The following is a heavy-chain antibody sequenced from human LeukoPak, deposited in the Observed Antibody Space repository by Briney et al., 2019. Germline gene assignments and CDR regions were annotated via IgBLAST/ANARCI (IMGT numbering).Heavy chain of an antibody. D-gene: IGHD1-20*01. J-gene: IGHJ3*02. CDR3: ASGNWNDRAFDI. Sequence: PGGSLRLSCAASGFTFSSYWMSWVRQSPGKGLEWVANIKPDGSEKYFMDSVKGRFTISRDNAKNSLYLQMNSLRVEDTAVYYCASGNWNDRAFDIWGQGTMVTVSS. CDR2: IKPDGSEK. CDR1: GFTFSSYW. V-gene: IGHV3-7*01.